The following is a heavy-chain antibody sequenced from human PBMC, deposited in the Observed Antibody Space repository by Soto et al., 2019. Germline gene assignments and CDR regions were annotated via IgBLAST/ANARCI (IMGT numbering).Heavy chain of an antibody. J-gene: IGHJ5*02. Sequence: SQTLSLTCAISGDSDSSNSAAWNWIRQSPSRGLEWLGRTYYRSKWYNDYAVSVKSRITINPDTSKNQFSLQLNSVTPEDTAVYYCARDLGEWFGELLRNWFDPWGQGTLVTVSS. CDR1: GDSDSSNSAA. D-gene: IGHD3-10*01. CDR3: ARDLGEWFGELLRNWFDP. CDR2: TYYRSKWYN. V-gene: IGHV6-1*01.